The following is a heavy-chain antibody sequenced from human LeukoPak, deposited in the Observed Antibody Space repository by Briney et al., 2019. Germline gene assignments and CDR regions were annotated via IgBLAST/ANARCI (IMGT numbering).Heavy chain of an antibody. D-gene: IGHD1-26*01. CDR2: INTDGSDT. CDR3: ARGLIGIGDY. CDR1: EFTFSNYW. V-gene: IGHV3-74*01. Sequence: GSLRLSCAPSEFTFSNYWVHWVRQAPGKGLVWVSQINTDGSDTNYADSVKGRFTVSRDNAKNTLYLQMNSLRAEDTAVYYCARGLIGIGDYWGQGTLVTVSS. J-gene: IGHJ4*02.